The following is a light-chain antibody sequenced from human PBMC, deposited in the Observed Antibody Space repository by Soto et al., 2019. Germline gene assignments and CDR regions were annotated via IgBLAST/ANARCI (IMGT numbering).Light chain of an antibody. CDR1: QIVNNNH. Sequence: EIVLTQSPDTLSLSPGERATLSCRASQIVNNNHLAWYQQKPGQAPRLLIYGASNRPGGIPDKFSGSGSGTDFTFTINRLEPEDFAVYYCQQYSTSPYTFAQGTKLEI. CDR2: GAS. CDR3: QQYSTSPYT. V-gene: IGKV3-20*01. J-gene: IGKJ2*01.